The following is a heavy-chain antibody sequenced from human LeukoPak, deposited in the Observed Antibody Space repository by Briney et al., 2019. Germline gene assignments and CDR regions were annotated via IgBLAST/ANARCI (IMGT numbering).Heavy chain of an antibody. CDR2: IWYDGSNK. J-gene: IGHJ4*02. CDR3: ARGEILYYGSGSPFDY. CDR1: GFTFSSYG. V-gene: IGHV3-33*01. D-gene: IGHD3-10*01. Sequence: GGSLRLSCAAAGFTFSSYGMHWVRQAPGKGLEWVAVIWYDGSNKYYADSVKGRFTISRDNSKNTLYLQMNSLRAEDTAVYYCARGEILYYGSGSPFDYWGQGTLVTVSS.